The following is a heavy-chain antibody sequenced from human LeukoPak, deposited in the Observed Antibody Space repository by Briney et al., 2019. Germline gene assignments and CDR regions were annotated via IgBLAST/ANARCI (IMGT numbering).Heavy chain of an antibody. CDR2: ISSSGDTT. CDR3: ARHSRFGDFDL. Sequence: GGSLRLPCAASGFTFRSYEMNWVRQAPGKGLKWVSYISSSGDTTYYADSVKGRFTISRDSAKNLLYLQMNSLRAEDTAVYYCARHSRFGDFDLWGRGTLVTVSS. V-gene: IGHV3-48*03. J-gene: IGHJ2*01. D-gene: IGHD2-21*01. CDR1: GFTFRSYE.